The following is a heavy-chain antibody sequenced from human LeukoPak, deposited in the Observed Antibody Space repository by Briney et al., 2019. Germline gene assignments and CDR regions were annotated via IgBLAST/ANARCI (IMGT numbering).Heavy chain of an antibody. V-gene: IGHV3-7*01. CDR1: GFIFKKYW. Sequence: PGGSLRLSCAASGFIFKKYWMNWVRQVPGKGLECLANIKEYGSETYYADSVKGRFTISRDNPKNLLFLQINSLRVEDTAAYYCARETPRRGETRDGYRWGQGTVVTVSS. J-gene: IGHJ4*02. CDR2: IKEYGSET. CDR3: ARETPRRGETRDGYR. D-gene: IGHD5-24*01.